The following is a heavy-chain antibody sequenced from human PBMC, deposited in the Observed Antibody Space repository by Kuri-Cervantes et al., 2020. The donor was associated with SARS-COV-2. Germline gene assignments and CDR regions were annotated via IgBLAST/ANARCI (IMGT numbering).Heavy chain of an antibody. D-gene: IGHD5-12*01. CDR2: ISGSGGST. Sequence: GESLKISCAASGFTFSNYWMHWVRQAPGKGLVWVSAISGSGGSTYYADSVKGRFTISRDNSKNTLYLQMNSLRAEDTAVYYCAKDGSRYFDYWGQGTLVTVSS. J-gene: IGHJ4*02. CDR3: AKDGSRYFDY. CDR1: GFTFSNYW. V-gene: IGHV3-23*01.